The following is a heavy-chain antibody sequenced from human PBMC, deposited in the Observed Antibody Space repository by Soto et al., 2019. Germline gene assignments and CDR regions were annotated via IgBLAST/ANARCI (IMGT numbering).Heavy chain of an antibody. J-gene: IGHJ6*02. CDR1: GFTFSSYD. CDR3: ARGTYYDFWSGYLPGRHGMDV. V-gene: IGHV3-13*05. Sequence: EVQLVESGGGLVQPGGSLRLSCAASGFTFSSYDMHWVRQATGKGLEWVSAIGTAGDPYYPGSVKGRFTISRENAKNSLYLQMNSLRAGDTAVYYCARGTYYDFWSGYLPGRHGMDVWGQGTTVTVSS. CDR2: IGTAGDP. D-gene: IGHD3-3*01.